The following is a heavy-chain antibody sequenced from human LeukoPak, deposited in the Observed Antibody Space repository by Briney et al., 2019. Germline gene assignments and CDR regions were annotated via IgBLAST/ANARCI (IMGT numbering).Heavy chain of an antibody. J-gene: IGHJ3*02. CDR3: AKSSMIVVADDAFDI. Sequence: GRSLRLSCAASGFTFSSNAMTWVRQAPGKGLEWVSAISGSGGSTYYADSVKGRFTISRDNSKNTLYLQMNSLRAEDTAVYYCAKSSMIVVADDAFDIWGQGTMVTVSS. V-gene: IGHV3-23*01. CDR1: GFTFSSNA. CDR2: ISGSGGST. D-gene: IGHD3-22*01.